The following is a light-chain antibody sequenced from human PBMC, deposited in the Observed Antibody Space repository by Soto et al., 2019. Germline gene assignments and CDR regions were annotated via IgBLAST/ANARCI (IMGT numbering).Light chain of an antibody. CDR2: GAS. V-gene: IGKV3-20*01. J-gene: IGKJ1*01. CDR1: QSVSSSY. Sequence: EIMLTQSPGTLSLSPGERATLSCRASQSVSSSYLVWYQQKSGQAPRLLIYGASNRATGIPDRFSGSGSGTDFTLTISRLEPEDFAVYYCQQYGRSSWTFGQGTKVDIK. CDR3: QQYGRSSWT.